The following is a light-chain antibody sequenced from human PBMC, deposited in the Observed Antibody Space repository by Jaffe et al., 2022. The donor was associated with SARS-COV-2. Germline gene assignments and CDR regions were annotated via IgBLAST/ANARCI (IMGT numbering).Light chain of an antibody. CDR3: QQYGSSPYT. V-gene: IGKV3-20*01. CDR1: QTVTRSY. J-gene: IGKJ2*01. Sequence: EIVLTQSPGTLSLSPGERAILSCRASQTVTRSYIAWYQQRPGQAPRLLIYDASTRATGVPDRFSGSGSGTDFTLTINRLEPEEFAVYFCQQYGSSPYTFGQGTKLEIK. CDR2: DAS.